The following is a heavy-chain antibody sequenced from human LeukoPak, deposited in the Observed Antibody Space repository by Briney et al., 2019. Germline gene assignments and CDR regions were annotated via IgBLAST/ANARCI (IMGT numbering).Heavy chain of an antibody. CDR2: MIPIFGTA. CDR1: GGTFSSYA. Sequence: AFVKVSCKSSGGTFSSYAISWVRQAPGQGLEWMGGMIPIFGTANYAQKFQGRVTITTDESTSTAYMELSSLRSEDTGVYDCASGRRLYPSSWSSLPIDIWGQGNMVTVSS. J-gene: IGHJ3*02. D-gene: IGHD6-13*01. V-gene: IGHV1-69*05. CDR3: ASGRRLYPSSWSSLPIDI.